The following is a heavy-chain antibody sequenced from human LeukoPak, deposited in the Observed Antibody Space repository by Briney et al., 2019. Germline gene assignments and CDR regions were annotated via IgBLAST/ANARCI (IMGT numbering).Heavy chain of an antibody. CDR3: AKAVAGKTLYYYYYMDV. Sequence: ASVKVSCKASGYIFTSYDINWVRQATGQGLEWMGWMNPNSGNTGYAQKFQGRVTMTRNTSISTAYMELSSLRSEDTAVYYCAKAVAGKTLYYYYYMDVWGKGITVTISS. CDR2: MNPNSGNT. D-gene: IGHD6-19*01. J-gene: IGHJ6*03. V-gene: IGHV1-8*01. CDR1: GYIFTSYD.